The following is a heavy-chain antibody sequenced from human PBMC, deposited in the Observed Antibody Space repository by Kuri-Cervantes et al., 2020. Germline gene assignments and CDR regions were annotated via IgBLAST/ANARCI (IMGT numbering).Heavy chain of an antibody. Sequence: SETLSLTCTVYGGSISSGSYYCSWIRQPPGKGLEWIGRIYTSGSTNYNPSLKSRVTISQDTSKNQFSLKLSSVTAADTAVYYCARLSGIAVPYYCAYWGQGTLVTVSS. D-gene: IGHD6-19*01. CDR1: GGSISSGSYY. J-gene: IGHJ4*02. CDR2: IYTSGST. CDR3: ARLSGIAVPYYCAY. V-gene: IGHV4-61*02.